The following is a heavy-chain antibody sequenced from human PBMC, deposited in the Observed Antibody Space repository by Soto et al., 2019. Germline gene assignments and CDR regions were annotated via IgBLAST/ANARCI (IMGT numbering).Heavy chain of an antibody. J-gene: IGHJ4*02. CDR3: ASPTVGGFDR. CDR2: INTDGSGT. V-gene: IGHV3-74*01. Sequence: EVQLVESGGGLVQPGGSLRFSCAASGFTFRTYWMHWVRQVAGKGLEWVSHINTDGSGTSYADSVKGRFTISRDNAKNTLYLQMNNLRAEDTALYHCASPTVGGFDRWGQGTLVTVSS. D-gene: IGHD3-16*01. CDR1: GFTFRTYW.